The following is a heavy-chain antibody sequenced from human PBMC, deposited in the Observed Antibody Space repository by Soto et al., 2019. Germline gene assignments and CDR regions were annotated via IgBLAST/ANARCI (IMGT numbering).Heavy chain of an antibody. CDR1: GGTFSSYA. J-gene: IGHJ6*02. CDR2: MNPNSGNT. CDR3: ARERFYGMDV. Sequence: GASVKVSCKASGGTFSSYAISWVRQATGQGLEWMGWMNPNSGNTGYAQKFQGRVTMTRNTSISTAYMELSSLRSEDTAVYYCARERFYGMDVWGQGTTVTVSS. V-gene: IGHV1-8*02.